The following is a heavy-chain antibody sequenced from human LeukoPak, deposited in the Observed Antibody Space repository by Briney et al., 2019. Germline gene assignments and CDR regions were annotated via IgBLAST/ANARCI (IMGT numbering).Heavy chain of an antibody. CDR2: INPSGGST. CDR3: AIPKGGVVVAATALDY. D-gene: IGHD2-15*01. J-gene: IGHJ4*02. Sequence: GASVKVSCKASGYTFTSYYMHWVRQAPGQGLEWMGIINPSGGSTSYAQKFQGRVTMTRDMSTSTVYMELRSLRSDDTAVYYCAIPKGGVVVAATALDYWGQGTLVTVSS. CDR1: GYTFTSYY. V-gene: IGHV1-46*01.